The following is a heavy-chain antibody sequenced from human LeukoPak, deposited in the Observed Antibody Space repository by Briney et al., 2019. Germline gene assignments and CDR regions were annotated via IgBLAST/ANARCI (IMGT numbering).Heavy chain of an antibody. V-gene: IGHV3-23*01. J-gene: IGHJ4*02. CDR3: AKELRTYGYPALDF. Sequence: GASLRLSCAASGFSFSSFAMTWVRQAPGKGLEWVSAIAQTGGGAIYASSVQGRFTISRDNSMSTLYLHLNNLRAEDTALYYCAKELRTYGYPALDFWGQGTLVTVSS. CDR1: GFSFSSFA. CDR2: IAQTGGGA. D-gene: IGHD4-17*01.